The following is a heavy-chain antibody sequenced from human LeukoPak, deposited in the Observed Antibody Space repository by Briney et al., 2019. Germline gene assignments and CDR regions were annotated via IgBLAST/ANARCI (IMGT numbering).Heavy chain of an antibody. CDR1: GFTFSSYG. CDR3: AAVPYSGYWYFDL. D-gene: IGHD2-15*01. Sequence: RSLRLSCAASGFTFSSYGMHWVRQAPGKGLEWVAVISYDGSNKYYADSVKGRFTISRDNSKNTLYLQMNSLRAEDTAVYYCAAVPYSGYWYFDLWGRGTLVTVSS. J-gene: IGHJ2*01. CDR2: ISYDGSNK. V-gene: IGHV3-30*03.